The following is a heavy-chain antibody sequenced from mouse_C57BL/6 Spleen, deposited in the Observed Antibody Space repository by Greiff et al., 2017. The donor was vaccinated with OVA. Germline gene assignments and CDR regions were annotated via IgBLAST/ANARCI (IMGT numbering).Heavy chain of an antibody. CDR1: GYTFTSYW. J-gene: IGHJ3*01. Sequence: VQLQQSGAELVMPGASVKLSCKASGYTFTSYWMHWVKQRPGQGLEWIGEIAPSDSYTNSPQKFKGKSTLTVDKSSSTAYMKLSSLTSEDSAVDYCARNDGRKGFAYWGQGTLVTVA. CDR3: ARNDGRKGFAY. D-gene: IGHD1-1*01. CDR2: IAPSDSYT. V-gene: IGHV1-69*01.